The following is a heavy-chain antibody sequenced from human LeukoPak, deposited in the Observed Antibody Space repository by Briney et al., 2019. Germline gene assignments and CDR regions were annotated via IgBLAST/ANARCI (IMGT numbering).Heavy chain of an antibody. Sequence: SETLSLTCTVSGGSIGSYYWSWIRQSPGKGLEWIGYIYHTGSTNYNPSLKSQVTNSVDTSKNPFYLHLRSVHAAETVIYYCARDYDSSGYIWGYWGQGTLVTVSS. D-gene: IGHD3-22*01. CDR2: IYHTGST. CDR1: GGSIGSYY. CDR3: ARDYDSSGYIWGY. V-gene: IGHV4-59*01. J-gene: IGHJ4*02.